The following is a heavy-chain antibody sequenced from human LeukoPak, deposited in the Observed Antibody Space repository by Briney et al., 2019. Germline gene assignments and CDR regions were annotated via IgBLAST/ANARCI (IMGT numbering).Heavy chain of an antibody. Sequence: PGGSLRLSCAASGFTFDDYGMSWVRQAPGKGLEWISGVNWNGGSTGYADSVKGRFTISRDNAKKSLYLQLNSLRAEDTAVYYCAKDMSRTTGNYYGMDVWGQGTTVTVSS. J-gene: IGHJ6*02. CDR1: GFTFDDYG. D-gene: IGHD4-17*01. V-gene: IGHV3-20*04. CDR3: AKDMSRTTGNYYGMDV. CDR2: VNWNGGST.